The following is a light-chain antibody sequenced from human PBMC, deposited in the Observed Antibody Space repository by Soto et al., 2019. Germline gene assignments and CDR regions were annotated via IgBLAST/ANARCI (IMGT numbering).Light chain of an antibody. CDR3: AAWDDSLNGVV. CDR2: SNN. J-gene: IGLJ2*01. Sequence: QSVLTQPPAASGTPGQRVTISCSGSSSNIGSNTVNWYQQLPGTAPKLLIYSNNQRPSGVPDRFSDSKSGTSASLAISGLQSEDEVDYYCAAWDDSLNGVVFGGGTKLTVL. CDR1: SSNIGSNT. V-gene: IGLV1-44*01.